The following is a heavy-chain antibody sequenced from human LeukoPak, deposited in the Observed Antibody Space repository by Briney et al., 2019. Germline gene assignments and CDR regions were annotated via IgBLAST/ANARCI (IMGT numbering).Heavy chain of an antibody. CDR2: INTDGSST. CDR3: ARGGYNWNDVRFGEPLFDY. D-gene: IGHD1-1*01. J-gene: IGHJ4*02. Sequence: GGSLRLSCAASGFTFSSYWMHWVRQAPGKGLVWVSRINTDGSSTSYADSVKGRFTISRDNAKNTLYLQMNSLRAEDTAVYYCARGGYNWNDVRFGEPLFDYRGQGTLVTVSS. V-gene: IGHV3-74*01. CDR1: GFTFSSYW.